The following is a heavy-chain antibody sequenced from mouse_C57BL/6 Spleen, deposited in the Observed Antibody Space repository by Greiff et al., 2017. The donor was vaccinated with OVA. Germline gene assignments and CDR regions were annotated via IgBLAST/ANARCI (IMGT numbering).Heavy chain of an antibody. V-gene: IGHV1-69*01. CDR3: ARSYYYGSSSAWFAY. CDR1: GYTFTSYW. CDR2: IDPSGSST. J-gene: IGHJ3*01. Sequence: QVQLQQPGAELVMPGASVKLSCTASGYTFTSYWMHWVQQGPGQGLEWIGYIDPSGSSTNYAQKFKGKSTLTVDKSSSTAYMQLSSLTSEDSAVYYCARSYYYGSSSAWFAYWGQGTLVTVSA. D-gene: IGHD1-1*01.